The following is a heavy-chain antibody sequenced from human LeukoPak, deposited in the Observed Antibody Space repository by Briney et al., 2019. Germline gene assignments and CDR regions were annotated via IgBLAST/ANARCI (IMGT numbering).Heavy chain of an antibody. J-gene: IGHJ4*02. D-gene: IGHD5-24*01. V-gene: IGHV1-46*01. CDR2: INPSSGST. CDR1: GYTFTGYY. Sequence: ASVKVSCKASGYTFTGYYMHCVRQAPGQGLEWMGIINPSSGSTSYAQKFQGRVTMTKDTSTSTVYMELSSLRSEDTAVYYCARRVLSREGHNSKLDYWGQGTLVTVSS. CDR3: ARRVLSREGHNSKLDY.